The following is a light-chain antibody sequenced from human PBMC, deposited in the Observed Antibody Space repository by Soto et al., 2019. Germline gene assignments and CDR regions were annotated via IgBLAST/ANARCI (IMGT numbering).Light chain of an antibody. CDR3: QQYDNLLLT. Sequence: DIQMTQSPASLSASVGDRVTITCQASQAISNYLNWYQQKPGQAPKLLIYDASNLETGVPSRFSGSGSGTDFTFTISRLHPEDIATYYCQQYDNLLLTFGGGTKVEIK. J-gene: IGKJ4*01. V-gene: IGKV1-33*01. CDR2: DAS. CDR1: QAISNY.